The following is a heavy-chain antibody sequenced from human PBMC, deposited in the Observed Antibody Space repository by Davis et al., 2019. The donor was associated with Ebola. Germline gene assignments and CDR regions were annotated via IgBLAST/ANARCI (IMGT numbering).Heavy chain of an antibody. Sequence: GGSLRLSCGTSGFTFNSYGMNWVRQAPGKGLEWVGRIKSKTDGGTTDYAAPVKGRFTISRDDSKNTAYLQMNSLKTEDTAVYYCTTTTDAFDIWGQGTMVTVSS. D-gene: IGHD4-17*01. CDR3: TTTTDAFDI. CDR1: GFTFNSYG. V-gene: IGHV3-15*07. CDR2: IKSKTDGGTT. J-gene: IGHJ3*02.